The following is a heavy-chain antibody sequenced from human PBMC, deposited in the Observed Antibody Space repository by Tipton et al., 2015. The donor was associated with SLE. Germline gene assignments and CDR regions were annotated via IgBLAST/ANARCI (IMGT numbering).Heavy chain of an antibody. CDR1: GFTFSSYA. D-gene: IGHD3-22*01. J-gene: IGHJ6*02. Sequence: SLRLSCAASGFTFSSYAMHWVRQAPGKGLEWVAVISYDGSNKYYADSVKGRFTISRDNSKNTLYLQMNSLRAEDTAVYYCARESTMIVVAHYGMDVWGQGTSVNVSS. V-gene: IGHV3-30*04. CDR3: ARESTMIVVAHYGMDV. CDR2: ISYDGSNK.